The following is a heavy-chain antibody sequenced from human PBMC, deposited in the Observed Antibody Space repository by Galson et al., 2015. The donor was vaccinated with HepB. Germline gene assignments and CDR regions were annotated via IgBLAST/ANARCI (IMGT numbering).Heavy chain of an antibody. CDR2: IIPILGIA. CDR1: GGTFSSYA. J-gene: IGHJ3*02. D-gene: IGHD7-27*01. CDR3: ARQNLGNAFDI. Sequence: SVKVSCKASGGTFSSYAISWVRQAPGQGLEWMGRIIPILGIANYAQKFQGRVTITADKSTSTAYVELSSLRSEDTAVYYCARQNLGNAFDIWGQGTMVTVSS. V-gene: IGHV1-69*04.